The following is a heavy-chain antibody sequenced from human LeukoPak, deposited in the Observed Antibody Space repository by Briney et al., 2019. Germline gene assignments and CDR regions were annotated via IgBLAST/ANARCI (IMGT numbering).Heavy chain of an antibody. CDR2: IRSDGSNK. CDR3: AKKGYSNGWRDSYYFDC. Sequence: GGSLRLSCAASGFTFSSYGMHWVRQAPGKGLEWVAFIRSDGSNKYYADSVKGRFAISRDNSKLYLQMNSLRAEDTAVYYCAKKGYSNGWRDSYYFDCWGQGTLVTVSS. V-gene: IGHV3-30*02. CDR1: GFTFSSYG. J-gene: IGHJ4*02. D-gene: IGHD6-19*01.